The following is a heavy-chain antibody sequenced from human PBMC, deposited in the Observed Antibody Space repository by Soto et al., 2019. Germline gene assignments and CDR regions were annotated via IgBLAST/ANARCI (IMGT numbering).Heavy chain of an antibody. CDR1: GGSISSGDYY. Sequence: QVQLQESGPGLVKPSQTLSLTCTVSGGSISSGDYYWSWIRQPPGKGLEWIGYIYYSGSTYYNPYLKSRVTXXVXTXXNQFSLKLSSVTAADTAVYYCARKDYGDYGGYFDYWGQGTLVTVSS. CDR3: ARKDYGDYGGYFDY. V-gene: IGHV4-30-4*01. CDR2: IYYSGST. D-gene: IGHD4-17*01. J-gene: IGHJ4*02.